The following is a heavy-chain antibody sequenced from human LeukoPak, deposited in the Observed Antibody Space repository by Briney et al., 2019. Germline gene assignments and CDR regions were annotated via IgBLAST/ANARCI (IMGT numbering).Heavy chain of an antibody. V-gene: IGHV1-8*01. CDR3: ARRQSGKTIFGVVIYYFDY. J-gene: IGHJ4*02. D-gene: IGHD3-3*01. Sequence: ASVKVSCKASRYTFTSYDINWVRQATGQGLEWMGWMNPNSGNTGYAQKFQGRVTMTRNTSISTAYMELSSLRSEDTAVYYCARRQSGKTIFGVVIYYFDYWGQGTLVTVSS. CDR2: MNPNSGNT. CDR1: RYTFTSYD.